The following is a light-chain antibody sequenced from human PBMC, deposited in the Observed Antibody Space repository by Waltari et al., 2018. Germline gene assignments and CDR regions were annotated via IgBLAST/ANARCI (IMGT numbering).Light chain of an antibody. V-gene: IGKV2-30*02. J-gene: IGKJ1*01. CDR3: MQGTHWPWT. Sequence: DVVMTQSPLSLPVTLGQPASISCTSSQSLVHSDGTTYLNWFHQRPGQSPWRLIYKVSNRDSGVPDRFSGSRSGTEFTLNINSVEAEDVGIYYCMQGTHWPWTFGQGTKVEIK. CDR1: QSLVHSDGTTY. CDR2: KVS.